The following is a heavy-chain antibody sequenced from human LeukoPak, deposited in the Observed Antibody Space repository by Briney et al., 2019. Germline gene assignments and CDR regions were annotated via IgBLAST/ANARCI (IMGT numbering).Heavy chain of an antibody. D-gene: IGHD6-19*01. J-gene: IGHJ5*02. V-gene: IGHV1-8*01. CDR2: MNPNSGNT. Sequence: ASVKVSCKASGYTFTSYDINWVRQATGQGLEWMGWMNPNSGNTGYAQKFQGRVTMTRNTSISTAYMELSSLRSEDTAVYYCAIAGSGWYLGGVWFDPWGQGTLVTVSS. CDR1: GYTFTSYD. CDR3: AIAGSGWYLGGVWFDP.